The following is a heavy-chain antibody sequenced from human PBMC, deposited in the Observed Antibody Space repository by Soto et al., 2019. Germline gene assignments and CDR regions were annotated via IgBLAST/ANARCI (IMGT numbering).Heavy chain of an antibody. J-gene: IGHJ5*02. Sequence: QVQLVQSAAEVKRPGASVKVSCKASGYTLSSYGIHWVRQAPGQGLQWMGWINTGNGNTKYSQKFQGRVTFIRDTSASTAYMDLSSLRSEDTAVYYCARDYGGKYDPWGQGTLVTVSA. CDR3: ARDYGGKYDP. CDR2: INTGNGNT. CDR1: GYTLSSYG. D-gene: IGHD4-17*01. V-gene: IGHV1-3*04.